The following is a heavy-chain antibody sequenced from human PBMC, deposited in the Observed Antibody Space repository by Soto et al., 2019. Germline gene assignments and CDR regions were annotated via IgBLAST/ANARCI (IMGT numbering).Heavy chain of an antibody. D-gene: IGHD3-3*02. J-gene: IGHJ5*02. CDR3: ASPKIAFYNWFDP. CDR2: IYYSGST. CDR1: GGSTSSSLW. V-gene: IGHV4-4*02. Sequence: PSETLSLTCAVSGGSTSSSLWWSWVRQPPGKGLEWIGEIYYSGSTYYNPSLKSRVTISVDTSKNQFSLKLSSVTAADTAVYYCASPKIAFYNWFDPWGQGTLVTVSS.